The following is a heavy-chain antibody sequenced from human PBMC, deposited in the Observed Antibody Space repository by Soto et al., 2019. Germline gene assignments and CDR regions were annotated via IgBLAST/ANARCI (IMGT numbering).Heavy chain of an antibody. CDR1: GASISGFY. V-gene: IGHV4-4*07. Sequence: PSETLSLTCTVSGASISGFYWSWIRKSAGKGLEWIGRIYATGTTDYNPSLKSRVMMSVDTSKKQFSLKLRSVTAADTAVYYCVRDATKTVRDWFDPWGQGISVSVSS. D-gene: IGHD1-1*01. CDR2: IYATGTT. J-gene: IGHJ5*02. CDR3: VRDATKTVRDWFDP.